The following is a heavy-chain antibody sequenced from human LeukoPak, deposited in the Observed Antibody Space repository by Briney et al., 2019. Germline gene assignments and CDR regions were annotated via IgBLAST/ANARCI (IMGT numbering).Heavy chain of an antibody. CDR2: VSSDGSNK. J-gene: IGHJ5*02. D-gene: IGHD3-22*01. CDR1: GFTFSSYG. Sequence: GGSLRLSCEASGFTFSSYGMHWVRQAPGKGLEWVAVVSSDGSNKYYVDSVKGRFAISRDNSKNTLDLQMNSLRAEDTAVYYCVKNVYPSSGHGESWGQGTLVTVSS. CDR3: VKNVYPSSGHGES. V-gene: IGHV3-30*18.